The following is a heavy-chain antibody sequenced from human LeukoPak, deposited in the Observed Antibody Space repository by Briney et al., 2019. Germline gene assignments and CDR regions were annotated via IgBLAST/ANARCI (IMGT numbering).Heavy chain of an antibody. D-gene: IGHD2-2*01. CDR2: IKSKTDGGTT. Sequence: GGSLRLSCAASGFTFSNAWMSWVRQAPGKGLERVGRIKSKTDGGTTDYAAPVKGRFTISRDDSKNTLYLQMNSLKTEDTAVYYCTTGPPRVPAADRNFMDVWGKGTTVTISS. J-gene: IGHJ6*03. CDR3: TTGPPRVPAADRNFMDV. V-gene: IGHV3-15*01. CDR1: GFTFSNAW.